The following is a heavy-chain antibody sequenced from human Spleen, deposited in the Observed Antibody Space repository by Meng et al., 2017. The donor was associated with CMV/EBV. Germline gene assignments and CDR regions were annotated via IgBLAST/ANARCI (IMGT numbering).Heavy chain of an antibody. Sequence: SETLSLTCTVSGASIKNYYWSWIRQPPGKRLEWIGYVFYSGSTNYNPSLKSRVTMSVDMSKVQFSLRLTSVTPTDTAVYYCAGTPRYSFGGVFGHVPFNYWGQGTLVTVSS. J-gene: IGHJ4*02. CDR3: AGTPRYSFGGVFGHVPFNY. D-gene: IGHD3-3*01. CDR2: VFYSGST. CDR1: GASIKNYY. V-gene: IGHV4-59*01.